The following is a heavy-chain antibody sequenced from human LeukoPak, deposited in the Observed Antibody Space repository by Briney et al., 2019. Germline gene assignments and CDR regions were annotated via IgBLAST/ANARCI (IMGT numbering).Heavy chain of an antibody. CDR2: MNPNSGNT. CDR3: ARVYGPIDY. D-gene: IGHD2-8*01. J-gene: IGHJ4*02. Sequence: ASVKVSCMASGYTFTNYDINWVRQATGQGREWMGWMNPNSGNTGYPQKFQDRVTMTRDTSISTAYMELSSLRSEDTAVYYCARVYGPIDYWGQGTLVTVSS. V-gene: IGHV1-8*01. CDR1: GYTFTNYD.